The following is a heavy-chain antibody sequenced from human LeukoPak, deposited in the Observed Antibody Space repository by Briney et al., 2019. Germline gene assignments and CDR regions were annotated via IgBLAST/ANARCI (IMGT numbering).Heavy chain of an antibody. D-gene: IGHD6-19*01. Sequence: ASVKVSCKASGYTFTGYYMHWLRQAPGQGLEWMGWINPNSGGTNYAQKFQGRVTMTRDTSISTAYMELSRLRSDDTAVYYCARDPYSSGRLFDYWGQGTLVTVSS. CDR1: GYTFTGYY. CDR2: INPNSGGT. CDR3: ARDPYSSGRLFDY. V-gene: IGHV1-2*02. J-gene: IGHJ4*02.